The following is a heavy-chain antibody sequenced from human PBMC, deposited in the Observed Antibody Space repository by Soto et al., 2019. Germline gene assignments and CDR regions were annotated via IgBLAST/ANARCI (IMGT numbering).Heavy chain of an antibody. Sequence: SETLSLTCTVSGGSISSFYWSWIRQPAGKGLEWIGRIYSSGSTNYNPSLKSRITMSVDTSKNQFSLKLTSVTAADTAVYYCVRDCSSSSCLISGLEYWGQGTLVTVSS. CDR1: GGSISSFY. CDR2: IYSSGST. D-gene: IGHD2-2*01. V-gene: IGHV4-4*07. J-gene: IGHJ4*02. CDR3: VRDCSSSSCLISGLEY.